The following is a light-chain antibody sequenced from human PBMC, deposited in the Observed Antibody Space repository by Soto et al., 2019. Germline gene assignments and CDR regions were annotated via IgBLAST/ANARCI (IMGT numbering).Light chain of an antibody. J-gene: IGKJ3*01. CDR3: QHSEHPIT. V-gene: IGKV1-33*01. CDR2: DAA. Sequence: DIQLTQSPPSLSAYVGDRVTISCQSSQGITNRLNCYQQKPGKAPKLLIYDAANLATGVPSRFSGSGSGRHFTFTIDSLQPDDFATYFCQHSEHPITFGPGTTVHI. CDR1: QGITNR.